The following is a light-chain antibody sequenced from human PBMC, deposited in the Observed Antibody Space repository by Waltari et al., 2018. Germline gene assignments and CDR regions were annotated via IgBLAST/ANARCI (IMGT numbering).Light chain of an antibody. J-gene: IGLJ2*01. CDR2: YDS. Sequence: SYVVTQSPSVSVAPGETARITCGGDNIGSKSVHWYQQRPGQAPVLGISYDSDRPSWAPELFSGSNSGNTATLAISWVEAEDEADYYCLVCHSTIDHQGVFGGGTKLTVL. V-gene: IGLV3-21*04. CDR1: NIGSKS. CDR3: LVCHSTIDHQGV.